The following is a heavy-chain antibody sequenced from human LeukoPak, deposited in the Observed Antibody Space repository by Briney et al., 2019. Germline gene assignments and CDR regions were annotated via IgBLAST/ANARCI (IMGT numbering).Heavy chain of an antibody. CDR1: GGSISSSSYY. D-gene: IGHD3-10*01. CDR2: IYYSGST. CDR3: ARVDGSGSYTQYFLDY. J-gene: IGHJ4*02. V-gene: IGHV4-39*07. Sequence: SETLSLTCTVSGGSISSSSYYWGWIRQPPEKGLEWVGNIYYSGSTYYNPSLKSRVTISVDRSKNQFSLKLTSVTAADTAVYYCARVDGSGSYTQYFLDYWGQGTLVTVSS.